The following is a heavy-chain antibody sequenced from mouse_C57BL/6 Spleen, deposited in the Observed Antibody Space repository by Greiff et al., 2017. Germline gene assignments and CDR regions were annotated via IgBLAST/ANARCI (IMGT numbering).Heavy chain of an antibody. Sequence: QVQLKESGAELVRPGTSVKVSCKASGYAFTNYLIEWVKQRPGQGLEWIGVINPGSGGTNYNEKFKGKATLTADKSSSTAYMQLSSLTSEDSAVYFCARSPDYYGSRFAYWGQGTLVTVSA. CDR1: GYAFTNYL. J-gene: IGHJ3*01. D-gene: IGHD1-1*01. CDR3: ARSPDYYGSRFAY. V-gene: IGHV1-54*01. CDR2: INPGSGGT.